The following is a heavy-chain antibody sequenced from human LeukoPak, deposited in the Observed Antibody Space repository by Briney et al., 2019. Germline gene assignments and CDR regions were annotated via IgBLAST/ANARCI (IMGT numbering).Heavy chain of an antibody. CDR3: ARQGSYYYGSGTYYNGHFDY. V-gene: IGHV4-39*01. CDR1: GGSISSSSYY. CDR2: IYYSGSA. J-gene: IGHJ4*02. D-gene: IGHD3-10*01. Sequence: SETLSLTCTVSGGSISSSSYYWGWIRQPPGKGLGWIGSIYYSGSAFYNPSLKSRVTISVDTAKNQFSLKLTSVTAADTAVNYCARQGSYYYGSGTYYNGHFDYWAQGTLVTVSS.